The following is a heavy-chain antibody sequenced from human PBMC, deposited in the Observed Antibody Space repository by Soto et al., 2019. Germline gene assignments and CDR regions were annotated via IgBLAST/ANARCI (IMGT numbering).Heavy chain of an antibody. V-gene: IGHV3-23*01. J-gene: IGHJ4*02. CDR3: ANDLTEYIYGYFHX. CDR2: ISGSGGTS. Sequence: GGSLRLSFAASGFTFSTYAMSWVRQAPGKGLEWVSTISGSGGTSYYADSVKVRVTMSIDNSKNTLFLQMNSLRAEDTAVYYCANDLTEYIYGYFHXWGQVTLFTVSX. CDR1: GFTFSTYA. D-gene: IGHD5-18*01.